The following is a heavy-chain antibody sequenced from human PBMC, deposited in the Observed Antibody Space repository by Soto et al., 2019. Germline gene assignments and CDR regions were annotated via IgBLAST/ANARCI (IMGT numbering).Heavy chain of an antibody. Sequence: ASVKVSCKASGYTFTNYGISWVRQAPGQGLEWMGWINVYNGNTKYAQKVQGRVTMTTDTSTSTAYMELSSLRSEDTAVYYCARGGVLRYFDWLLSEYYFDYWGQGTLVTVSS. V-gene: IGHV1-18*01. CDR2: INVYNGNT. D-gene: IGHD3-9*01. J-gene: IGHJ4*02. CDR1: GYTFTNYG. CDR3: ARGGVLRYFDWLLSEYYFDY.